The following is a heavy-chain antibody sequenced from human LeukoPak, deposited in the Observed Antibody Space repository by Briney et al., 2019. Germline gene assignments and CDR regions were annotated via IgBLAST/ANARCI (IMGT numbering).Heavy chain of an antibody. CDR1: GGSISSSSYY. V-gene: IGHV4-39*01. CDR2: IYYSGST. CDR3: AVCSSSWLFDY. Sequence: TPSETLSLTCTVSGGSISSSSYYWGWIRQPPGKGLEWIGSIYYSGSTYYNPSLKSRVTISVDTSKNQFSLKLSSVTAADTAVYYCAVCSSSWLFDYWGQGTLVTVSS. J-gene: IGHJ4*02. D-gene: IGHD6-13*01.